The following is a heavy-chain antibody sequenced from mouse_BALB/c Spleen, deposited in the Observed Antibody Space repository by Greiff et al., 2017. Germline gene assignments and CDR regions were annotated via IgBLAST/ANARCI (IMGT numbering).Heavy chain of an antibody. Sequence: LVESGGGLVQPGGSLKLSCAASGFTFSSYGMSWVRQTPDKRLELVATINSNGGSTYYPDSVKGRFTISRDNAKNTLYLQMSSLKSEDTAMYYCARGMITTGYYYAMDYWGQGTSVTVSS. CDR1: GFTFSSYG. CDR3: ARGMITTGYYYAMDY. V-gene: IGHV5-6-3*01. J-gene: IGHJ4*01. CDR2: INSNGGST. D-gene: IGHD2-4*01.